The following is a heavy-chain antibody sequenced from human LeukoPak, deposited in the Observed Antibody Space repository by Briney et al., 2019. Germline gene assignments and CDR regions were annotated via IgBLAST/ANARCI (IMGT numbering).Heavy chain of an antibody. CDR2: INSDGSNT. CDR1: GFAFSGLW. Sequence: PGGSLRLSCAASGFAFSGLWMHWVRQAPGKGLVWVSSINSDGSNTIYAESVKGRVTISRDNAKNTLYLQMNSLRADDTAVYYCARGHYYGMDVWGQGTTVTVSS. CDR3: ARGHYYGMDV. V-gene: IGHV3-74*01. J-gene: IGHJ6*02.